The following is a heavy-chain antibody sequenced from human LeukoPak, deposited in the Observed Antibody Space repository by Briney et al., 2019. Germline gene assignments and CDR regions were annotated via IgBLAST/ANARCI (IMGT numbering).Heavy chain of an antibody. CDR2: ISYDGSNK. J-gene: IGHJ4*02. V-gene: IGHV3-30-3*01. Sequence: GGSLRLSCAASGFTFSSYAMHGVRQAPGKGLEWVAVISYDGSNKYYADSVKGQFTLSRDNSKNTLYLQMNSLRAEDTAVYYCARDRPGYSGSYYLPLWGQGTLVTVSS. D-gene: IGHD1-26*01. CDR1: GFTFSSYA. CDR3: ARDRPGYSGSYYLPL.